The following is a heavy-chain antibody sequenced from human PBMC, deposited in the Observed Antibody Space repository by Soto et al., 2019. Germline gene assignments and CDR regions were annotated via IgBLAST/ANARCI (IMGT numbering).Heavy chain of an antibody. CDR1: GFTFSSYW. Sequence: GSLRLSCAASGFTFSSYWMSWVRQAPGKGLEWIGYIYNSGSTNYNPSLKSRVTISVDTSKNHFSLRMSSVTAADTAVYYCARESDSGSYYFDYWGRGTLVTVSS. D-gene: IGHD3-10*01. V-gene: IGHV4-59*01. CDR3: ARESDSGSYYFDY. CDR2: IYNSGST. J-gene: IGHJ4*02.